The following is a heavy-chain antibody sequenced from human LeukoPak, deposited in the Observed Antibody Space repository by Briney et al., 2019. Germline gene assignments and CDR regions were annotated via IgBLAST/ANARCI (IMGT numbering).Heavy chain of an antibody. CDR1: GFTFSSYG. CDR2: ISGSGGST. CDR3: AELGITMIGGV. Sequence: GGSLRLSCAASGFTFSSYGMSWVRQAPGKGLEWVSAISGSGGSTYYADSVKGRFTISRDNSKNTLFLQMNSLRAEDTAVYYCAELGITMIGGVWGKGTTVTISS. J-gene: IGHJ6*04. V-gene: IGHV3-23*01. D-gene: IGHD3-10*02.